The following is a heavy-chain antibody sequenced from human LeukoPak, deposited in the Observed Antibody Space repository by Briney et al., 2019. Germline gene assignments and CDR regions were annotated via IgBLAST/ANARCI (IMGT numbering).Heavy chain of an antibody. CDR1: GFSLTIYD. J-gene: IGHJ3*02. V-gene: IGHV3-30*02. Sequence: GGSLRLSCEASGFSLTIYDIHWVRQTPGKGLEWVAFLRSDGKTDNYADSVKGRFTLSRDNSKNILNLQLNSLRPEDTAVYYCARDLWASDGTGIYYYGLVDGFEIWGQGTMVTVSS. D-gene: IGHD3-22*01. CDR2: LRSDGKTD. CDR3: ARDLWASDGTGIYYYGLVDGFEI.